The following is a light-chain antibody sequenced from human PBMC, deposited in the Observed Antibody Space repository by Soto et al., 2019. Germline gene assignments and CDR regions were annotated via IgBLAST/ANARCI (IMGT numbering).Light chain of an antibody. CDR1: QSVRRY. CDR3: QQYGSSPWT. CDR2: DAS. Sequence: EVVLTQSPATLSLSPGERATLSCRASQSVRRYLAWYQQKPGQAPRLLIYDASTRATGIPARFSGSGYGTDFTLTISRREPADSAGYYCQQYGSSPWTFGHGTKVDI. J-gene: IGKJ1*01. V-gene: IGKV3-20*01.